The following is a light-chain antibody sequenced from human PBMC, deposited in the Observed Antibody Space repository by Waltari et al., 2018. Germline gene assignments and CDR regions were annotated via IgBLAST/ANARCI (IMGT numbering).Light chain of an antibody. CDR3: QQDTNSPPAVP. V-gene: IGKV3-20*01. CDR1: QSVPRTY. CDR2: EGS. Sequence: EIVLAQSPGTLSLSPGERATLSCRASQSVPRTYLSWYQQKPGQPPRLLIFEGSRRATGSPDRFSRSGSGTEFTLTSSRLEPEDSAVDYCQQDTNSPPAVPCGGGTQVEIK. J-gene: IGKJ4*01.